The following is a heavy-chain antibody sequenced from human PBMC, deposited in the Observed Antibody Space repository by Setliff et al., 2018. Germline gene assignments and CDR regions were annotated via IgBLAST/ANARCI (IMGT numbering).Heavy chain of an antibody. Sequence: ASVKVSCKASGDTFSTYTLSWVRQAPGQGLEWMGRIFPKFGTANYAQKFQDRVAITADESTSTGYMEINGLTSEDTAVYYCARDWRHSGMSWANYFDPWGQGTVVTVSS. V-gene: IGHV1-69*13. D-gene: IGHD3-10*01. J-gene: IGHJ5*02. CDR1: GDTFSTYT. CDR3: ARDWRHSGMSWANYFDP. CDR2: IFPKFGTA.